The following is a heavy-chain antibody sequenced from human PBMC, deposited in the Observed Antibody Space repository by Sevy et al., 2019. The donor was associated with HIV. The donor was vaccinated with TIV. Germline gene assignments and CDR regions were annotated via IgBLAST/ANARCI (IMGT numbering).Heavy chain of an antibody. CDR3: VGRRYSYTYSWSYHFDY. D-gene: IGHD5-18*01. CDR1: GLTFSDYY. J-gene: IGHJ4*02. CDR2: ISSSGTTL. V-gene: IGHV3-11*01. Sequence: GGSLRLSCAASGLTFSDYYMSWIRQAPGKGLEWLSYISSSGTTLYSAGSVKGRFAISRDNAKNSLYLQMNSLRAEDTAIYFCVGRRYSYTYSWSYHFDYWGQGALVTVSS.